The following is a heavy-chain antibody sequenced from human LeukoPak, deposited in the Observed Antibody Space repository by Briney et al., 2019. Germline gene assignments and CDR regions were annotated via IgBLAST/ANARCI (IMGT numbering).Heavy chain of an antibody. CDR2: IINNGELT. V-gene: IGHV3-23*01. CDR1: GFNFSRYA. CDR3: AKLGGQEIHNYYVGV. Sequence: GGSLRLSCEASGFNFSRYAMSWVRQAPGEGLEWVSGIINNGELTYYANSVKGRFTIYRDNSKNTLYLQMNSLRGEHTAVYYCAKLGGQEIHNYYVGVWGKGTTVAVSS. J-gene: IGHJ6*03. D-gene: IGHD3-16*01.